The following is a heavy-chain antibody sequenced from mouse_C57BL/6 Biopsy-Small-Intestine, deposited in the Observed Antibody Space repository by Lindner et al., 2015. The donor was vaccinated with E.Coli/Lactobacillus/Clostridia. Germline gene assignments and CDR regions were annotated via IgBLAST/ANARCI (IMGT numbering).Heavy chain of an antibody. CDR3: ARGNYGSIYGYFDV. CDR2: IYPGDGDT. D-gene: IGHD1-1*01. Sequence: VQLQESGTELVKPGASVKISCKASGYAFSSYWMNWVKQRPGKGLEWIGQIYPGDGDTNYNGMFKGKATLTADKSSNTAYMQLISLTSEDSAVYFCARGNYGSIYGYFDVWGTGTTVTVSS. CDR1: GYAFSSYW. J-gene: IGHJ1*03. V-gene: IGHV1-80*01.